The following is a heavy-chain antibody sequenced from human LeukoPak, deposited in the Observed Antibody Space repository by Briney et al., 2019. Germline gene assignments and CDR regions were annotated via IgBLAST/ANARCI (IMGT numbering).Heavy chain of an antibody. CDR3: ARDLDWILFDY. Sequence: PGGSLRLSCAASGFTFSTYWMHWVRQAPGKGLVWVARIRPEGTTTAYADSVKGRFTIPRDNAKNTLFLQMNSLSAEDTAVYYCARDLDWILFDYWGQGTLVTVSS. CDR2: IRPEGTTT. D-gene: IGHD3-9*01. V-gene: IGHV3-74*03. CDR1: GFTFSTYW. J-gene: IGHJ4*02.